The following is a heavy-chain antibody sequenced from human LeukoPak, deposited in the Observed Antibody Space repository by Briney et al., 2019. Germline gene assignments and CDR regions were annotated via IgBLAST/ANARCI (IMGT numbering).Heavy chain of an antibody. CDR2: IKEDGNEK. CDR1: GLIYRNYW. J-gene: IGHJ4*02. CDR3: ARDRSRFYY. V-gene: IGHV3-7*01. D-gene: IGHD2-2*01. Sequence: GRSLRLSCAASGLIYRNYWMIWVRQAPGKGLEWVANIKEDGNEKYYVDSVKGRFTISRDSAKKSLYLQMNSLRAEDTAVYYCARDRSRFYYWGQGTPVTVSS.